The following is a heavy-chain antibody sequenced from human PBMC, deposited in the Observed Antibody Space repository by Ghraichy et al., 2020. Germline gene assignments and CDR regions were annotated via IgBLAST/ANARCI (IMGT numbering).Heavy chain of an antibody. CDR1: GFTFSSYA. V-gene: IGHV3-23*01. CDR3: AKDVPLEGSGYFNDAFDI. J-gene: IGHJ3*02. Sequence: GESLNISCAASGFTFSSYAMSWVRQAPGKGLEWVSAISGSGGSTYYADSVKGRFTISRDNSKNTLYLQMNSLRAEDTAVYYCAKDVPLEGSGYFNDAFDIWGQGTMVTVSS. CDR2: ISGSGGST. D-gene: IGHD3-22*01.